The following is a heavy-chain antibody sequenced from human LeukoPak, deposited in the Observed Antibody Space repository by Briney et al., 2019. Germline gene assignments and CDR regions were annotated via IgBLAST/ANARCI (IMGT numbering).Heavy chain of an antibody. CDR1: GGSFSGYY. V-gene: IGHV4-4*09. D-gene: IGHD6-6*01. CDR3: ARHDAGIAARPFDN. Sequence: PSETLSLTCGVSGGSFSGYYWSWIRRPPGKGLEWIAYIHASGPTNYNPSLKSRITISVDTSKNQFSLKLSSVTAADTAVYYCARHDAGIAARPFDNWGQGTLVTVSS. J-gene: IGHJ4*02. CDR2: IHASGPT.